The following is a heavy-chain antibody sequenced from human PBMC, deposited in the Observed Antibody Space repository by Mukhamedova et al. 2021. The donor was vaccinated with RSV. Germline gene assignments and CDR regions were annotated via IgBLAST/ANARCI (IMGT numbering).Heavy chain of an antibody. CDR1: TNHY. CDR3: ARDPLTGDPGWYFDL. CDR2: INPSGDTT. Sequence: TNHYMHWVRQAPGQGLEWMGIINPSGDTTTYAQKFQGRVTMTRDTSTSTVYMELSSLRSADTAVYYCARDPLTGDPGWYFDLWGR. J-gene: IGHJ2*01. D-gene: IGHD7-27*01. V-gene: IGHV1-46*01.